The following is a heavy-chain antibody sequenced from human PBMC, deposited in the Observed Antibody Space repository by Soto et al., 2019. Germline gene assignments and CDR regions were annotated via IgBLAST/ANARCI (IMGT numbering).Heavy chain of an antibody. Sequence: SETLSLTCTVSGGSISSYYWSWIRQPAGKGLEWSGRIYTGGSTNYNPSPNSRVTMSVDTSKNQFSLKLSSVTAADTAVYYCARAVTIAWSGYPPGYNWFDPWGQGTLVTVSS. J-gene: IGHJ5*02. V-gene: IGHV4-4*07. CDR1: GGSISSYY. CDR3: ARAVTIAWSGYPPGYNWFDP. D-gene: IGHD3-3*01. CDR2: IYTGGST.